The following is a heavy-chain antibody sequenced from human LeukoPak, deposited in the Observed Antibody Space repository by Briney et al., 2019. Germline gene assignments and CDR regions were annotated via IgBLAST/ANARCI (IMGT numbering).Heavy chain of an antibody. J-gene: IGHJ6*04. V-gene: IGHV3-48*04. CDR1: GFTFSPYS. Sequence: GGSLRLSCAASGFTFSPYSMNWVRQTPGKGLEWVSYISSSGSTIYYADSVKGRFTISRDNAKNSLYLQMNSLRAEDTAVYYCAELGITMIGGVWGKGTTVTISS. CDR2: ISSSGSTI. D-gene: IGHD3-10*02. CDR3: AELGITMIGGV.